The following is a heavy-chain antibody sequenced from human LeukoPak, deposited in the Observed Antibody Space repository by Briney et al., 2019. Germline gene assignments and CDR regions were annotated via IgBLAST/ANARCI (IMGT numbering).Heavy chain of an antibody. J-gene: IGHJ5*02. CDR3: ARGRYYDTSAYNYFDP. Sequence: GGSLRFSCAASGFTFSAYSMNWIRQAPGKGLEWISYISGSGRSIFSADSVRGRFTISRDNANNSLFLQMNSLRAEDTAVYYCARGRYYDTSAYNYFDPWGQGTLVTVSS. D-gene: IGHD3-22*01. CDR1: GFTFSAYS. CDR2: ISGSGRSI. V-gene: IGHV3-48*01.